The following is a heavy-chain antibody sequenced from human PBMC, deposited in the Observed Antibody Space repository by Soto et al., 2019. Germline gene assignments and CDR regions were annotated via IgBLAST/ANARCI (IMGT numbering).Heavy chain of an antibody. CDR2: ISWNSGSI. J-gene: IGHJ6*03. CDR1: GFTFDAYA. V-gene: IGHV3-9*01. Sequence: GGSLRLSCAASGFTFDAYAMHLVRQAQGKGLEWVSGISWNSGSIGYADSVKGRFTISRDNAKNSLYLQMNSLRAEDTALYYCAKGRATNYYYYMDVWGKGTTVTVSS. D-gene: IGHD1-1*01. CDR3: AKGRATNYYYYMDV.